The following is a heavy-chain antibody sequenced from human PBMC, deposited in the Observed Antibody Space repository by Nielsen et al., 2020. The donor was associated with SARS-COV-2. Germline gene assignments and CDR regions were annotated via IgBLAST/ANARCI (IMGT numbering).Heavy chain of an antibody. Sequence: WIHQPPGKGLEWIGYIYYSGSTNYNPSLKSRVTISVDTSKNQFSLKLSSVTAADTAVYYCARDRWFGELLNGMDVWGQGTTVTVSS. V-gene: IGHV4-59*01. CDR3: ARDRWFGELLNGMDV. J-gene: IGHJ6*02. D-gene: IGHD3-10*01. CDR2: IYYSGST.